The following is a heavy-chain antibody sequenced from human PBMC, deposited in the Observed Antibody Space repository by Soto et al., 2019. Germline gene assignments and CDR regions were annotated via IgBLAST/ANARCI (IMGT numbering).Heavy chain of an antibody. D-gene: IGHD1-20*01. Sequence: PSETLSLTCAVYGGSFSGYYWSWIRQTPGKGLDWIGEINHSESTNYNPSLKSRVTISVDTSKNQFSLKLSSVTAADTAVYYCATSQKGYNWNYFDHWGQGALLTVSS. V-gene: IGHV4-34*01. J-gene: IGHJ4*02. CDR3: ATSQKGYNWNYFDH. CDR2: INHSEST. CDR1: GGSFSGYY.